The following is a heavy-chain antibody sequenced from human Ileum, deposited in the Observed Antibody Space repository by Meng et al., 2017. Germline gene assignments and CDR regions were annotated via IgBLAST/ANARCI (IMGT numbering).Heavy chain of an antibody. CDR3: TPNWGLGIDYDFNY. CDR2: IRSKGDAETT. J-gene: IGHJ4*02. Sequence: GGSLRLSCEASGFTFNKAWMTWVRQAPGKGLECVGRIRSKGDAETTDYAAPVKGRFTISRDDSENTLYLQMDGLKTEDTAVYYCTPNWGLGIDYDFNYWGQGTLVTVSS. V-gene: IGHV3-15*01. D-gene: IGHD4-17*01. CDR1: GFTFNKAW.